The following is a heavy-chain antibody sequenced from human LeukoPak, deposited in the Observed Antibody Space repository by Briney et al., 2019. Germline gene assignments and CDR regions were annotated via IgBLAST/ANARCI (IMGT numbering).Heavy chain of an antibody. Sequence: GGSLRLSCAASRFTFSSSATSWVRQAPGKGLEWVSTISGSGGSTYSTDSVKGRFTISRDNSKSTLYLQMNSLRVEDTAIYYCAKGGPQFFDYWGQGTPVTVSS. J-gene: IGHJ4*02. CDR1: RFTFSSSA. CDR2: ISGSGGST. CDR3: AKGGPQFFDY. D-gene: IGHD5-24*01. V-gene: IGHV3-23*01.